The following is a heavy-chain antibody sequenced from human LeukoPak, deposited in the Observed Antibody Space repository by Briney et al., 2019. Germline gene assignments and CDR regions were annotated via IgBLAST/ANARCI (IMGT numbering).Heavy chain of an antibody. J-gene: IGHJ6*02. CDR2: IFGADST. Sequence: PGGSLRLSCAASGFTVNSNYMNWVRQAPGRGLEWVSVIFGADSTYYTDSVKGRFTVSRDTSKNTVYLQMNSLRAEDTAIYYCARGLGTYTSSWYFFYGMDVWGLGTTVTASS. CDR3: ARGLGTYTSSWYFFYGMDV. CDR1: GFTVNSNY. D-gene: IGHD6-13*01. V-gene: IGHV3-66*01.